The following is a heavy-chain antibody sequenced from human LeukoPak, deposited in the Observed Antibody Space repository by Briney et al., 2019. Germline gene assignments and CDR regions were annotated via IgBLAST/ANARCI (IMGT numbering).Heavy chain of an antibody. Sequence: GRSLRLSCAASGFTFDDYAMHWVRKAPGKGLEWVSGISWNSGSIGYADSVKGRFTISRDNAKNSLYLQMTSLRVEDTGVYYCARDSGPLFDPWGHGTLVTVSS. V-gene: IGHV3-9*01. J-gene: IGHJ5*02. D-gene: IGHD7-27*01. CDR1: GFTFDDYA. CDR3: ARDSGPLFDP. CDR2: ISWNSGSI.